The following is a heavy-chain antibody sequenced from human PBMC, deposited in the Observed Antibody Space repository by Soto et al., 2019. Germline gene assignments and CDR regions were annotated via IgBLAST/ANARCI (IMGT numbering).Heavy chain of an antibody. CDR3: ASATVVAATFDF. D-gene: IGHD2-15*01. CDR2: ISSGSSNI. CDR1: GFAFRSYN. J-gene: IGHJ4*02. Sequence: EVQLVESGGGLVKPGGSLTLSCAASGFAFRSYNMNWVRQAPGKGLEWVAFISSGSSNIYYADSVKGRFTISRDNAKNSLFLQMDSLRAADSAVYYCASATVVAATFDFWGQGTLVTVSS. V-gene: IGHV3-21*01.